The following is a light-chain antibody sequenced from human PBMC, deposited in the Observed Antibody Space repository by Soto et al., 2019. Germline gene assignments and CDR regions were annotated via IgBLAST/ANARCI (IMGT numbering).Light chain of an antibody. CDR1: QGISTW. CDR2: GAS. V-gene: IGKV1-12*01. CDR3: QQANSCPIT. Sequence: EIQMTQSPTSVSASVGGRVTITCRASQGISTWLAWYQQKAGKAPNLLIYGASNLHSGVPSRFSGSGSGTNFTLTISSLQPEDFATYYCQQANSCPITFGQGGRLEIK. J-gene: IGKJ5*01.